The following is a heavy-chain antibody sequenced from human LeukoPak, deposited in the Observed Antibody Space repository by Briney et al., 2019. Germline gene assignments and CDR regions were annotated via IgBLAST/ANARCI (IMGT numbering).Heavy chain of an antibody. CDR3: ALTSGYSGYDSTAAY. CDR1: GYTFTSYY. J-gene: IGHJ4*02. Sequence: ASVKVSCKACGYTFTSYYMHWVRQAPGQGLEWMGIINPSGGSTSYAQKFQGRVTMTRDTSTSTVYMELSSLRSEDTAVYYCALTSGYSGYDSTAAYWGQGTLVTVSS. CDR2: INPSGGST. V-gene: IGHV1-46*01. D-gene: IGHD5-12*01.